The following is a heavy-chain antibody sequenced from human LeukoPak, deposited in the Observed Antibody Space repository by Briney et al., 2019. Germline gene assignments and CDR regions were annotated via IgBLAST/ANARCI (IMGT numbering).Heavy chain of an antibody. V-gene: IGHV3-20*04. CDR3: ARGRRYDILTGYSY. CDR2: INWNGGST. D-gene: IGHD3-9*01. Sequence: RSGGSLRLSCAASGFTFDDYGMSWVRQAPGKGLEWVSGINWNGGSTGYADSVKGRFTISRDNAKNSLYLQMNSLRAEDMALYYCARGRRYDILTGYSYWGQGTLVTVSS. CDR1: GFTFDDYG. J-gene: IGHJ4*02.